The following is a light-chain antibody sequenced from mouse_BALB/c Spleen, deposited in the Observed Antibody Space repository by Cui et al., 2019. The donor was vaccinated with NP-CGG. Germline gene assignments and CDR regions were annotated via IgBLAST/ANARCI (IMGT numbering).Light chain of an antibody. CDR2: GTN. J-gene: IGLJ1*01. CDR1: TGAATTSNY. Sequence: QAVVTQESALTTSPGETVTLTCRSSTGAATTSNYANWVQEKPDHLFTGLIGGTNNRAPGVPARFSGSLIGDKAALTITGAQTEDEAIYFCALWYSNLWVFGGGTKLTVL. CDR3: ALWYSNLWV. V-gene: IGLV1*01.